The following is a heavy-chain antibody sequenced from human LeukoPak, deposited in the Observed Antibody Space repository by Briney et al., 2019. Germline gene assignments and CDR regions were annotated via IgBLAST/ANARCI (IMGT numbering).Heavy chain of an antibody. CDR1: GFTFNTYG. V-gene: IGHV3-23*01. D-gene: IGHD1-26*01. J-gene: IGHJ4*02. CDR3: AKDRGNYRHFDY. Sequence: TGGSLRLSCAASGFTFNTYGMSWVRQAPGKGLEWVSAIGGSGDDTYYADSVKGRFIISRDSSKNTLYLQMNSLRAEDTAVYYCAKDRGNYRHFDYWGQGTLVTVSS. CDR2: IGGSGDDT.